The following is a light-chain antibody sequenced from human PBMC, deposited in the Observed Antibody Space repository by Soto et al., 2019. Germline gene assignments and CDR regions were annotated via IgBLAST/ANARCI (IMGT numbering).Light chain of an antibody. Sequence: EIVLTQSPGTLSLSPGERATISCRASQSVSSSYLAWYQQKPVQAPRLVIYGASSRATGIPDRFSGSGSGTDFTLTISRLEPDDFAVYYCNHHGSLVLTFGGGTKGEIK. CDR2: GAS. CDR3: NHHGSLVLT. V-gene: IGKV3-20*01. J-gene: IGKJ4*01. CDR1: QSVSSSY.